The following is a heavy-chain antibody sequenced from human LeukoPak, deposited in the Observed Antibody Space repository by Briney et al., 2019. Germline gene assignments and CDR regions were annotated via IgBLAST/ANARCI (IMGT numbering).Heavy chain of an antibody. CDR1: GFTFRNYW. J-gene: IGHJ4*02. Sequence: GGSLRLSCAAPGFTFRNYWMSWVRQAPGTGLEWVANIKQDGSDRNYVTSVRGRFTISRDNAESSLFLQMNSLRAEDTAVYYCVRNLAVAGTRFDSWGQGTLVTVSS. CDR2: IKQDGSDR. CDR3: VRNLAVAGTRFDS. D-gene: IGHD6-19*01. V-gene: IGHV3-7*03.